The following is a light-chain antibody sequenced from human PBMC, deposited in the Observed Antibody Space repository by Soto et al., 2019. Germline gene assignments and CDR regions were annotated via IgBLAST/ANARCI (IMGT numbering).Light chain of an antibody. Sequence: DIQMTQSPPLVSASVGDRVTISCRASQDAGSWLSWFHQKPGGAPNLLIFHTSRLQTGVPSRFAGRGSGTEFTLTISSLQPEDFGTYYCQHADGLRALTFGGGTTVEI. CDR2: HTS. CDR3: QHADGLRALT. V-gene: IGKV1-12*01. J-gene: IGKJ4*01. CDR1: QDAGSW.